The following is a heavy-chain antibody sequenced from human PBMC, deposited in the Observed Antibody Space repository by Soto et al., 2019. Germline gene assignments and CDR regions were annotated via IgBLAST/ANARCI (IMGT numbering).Heavy chain of an antibody. CDR1: GFTFSSYW. D-gene: IGHD5-12*01. CDR2: IKQDGSEK. Sequence: GGSLRLSCAASGFTFSSYWMSWVRQAPGKGLEWVANIKQDGSEKYYVDSVKGRFTISRDNAKNSLYLQMNSLRAEDTAVYYCAATDLYSGYDYGDYWGQGTLVTVSS. CDR3: AATDLYSGYDYGDY. V-gene: IGHV3-7*01. J-gene: IGHJ4*02.